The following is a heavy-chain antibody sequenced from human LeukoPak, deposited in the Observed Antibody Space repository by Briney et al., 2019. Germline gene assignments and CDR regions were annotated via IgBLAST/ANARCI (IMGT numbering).Heavy chain of an antibody. Sequence: GGSLRLSCAASGFTFSSYSMNWVRQAPGKGLEWVSYISSSSSTIYYADSVKGRFTISRDNAKNSLYLQMNSLRAEDTAVYYCARDQGGYSYGNGDYWGQGTLVTVSS. CDR2: ISSSSSTI. CDR3: ARDQGGYSYGNGDY. V-gene: IGHV3-48*04. D-gene: IGHD5-18*01. J-gene: IGHJ4*02. CDR1: GFTFSSYS.